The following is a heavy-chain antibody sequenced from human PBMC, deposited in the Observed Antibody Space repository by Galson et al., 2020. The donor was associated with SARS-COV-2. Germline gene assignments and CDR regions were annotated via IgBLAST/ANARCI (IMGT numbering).Heavy chain of an antibody. V-gene: IGHV3-23*01. CDR2: ISGSGGST. Sequence: GESLKISCAASGFTFSSYAMSWVRQAPGKGLEWVSAISGSGGSTYYADSVKGRFTISRDNSKNTLYLQMNSLRAEDTAVYYCAKDRRVLEWSLPLFPYYYYMDVWGKGTTVTVSS. CDR3: AKDRRVLEWSLPLFPYYYYMDV. J-gene: IGHJ6*03. CDR1: GFTFSSYA. D-gene: IGHD3-3*01.